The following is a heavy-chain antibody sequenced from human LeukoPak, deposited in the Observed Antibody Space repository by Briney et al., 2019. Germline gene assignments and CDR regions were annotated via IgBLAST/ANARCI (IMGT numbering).Heavy chain of an antibody. J-gene: IGHJ6*02. V-gene: IGHV3-53*01. CDR3: ARDQRYSGSYYYYYYYGMDV. D-gene: IGHD1-26*01. CDR1: GFTVSSNY. Sequence: PGGSLRLSCAASGFTVSSNYMSWVRQAPGKGLEWVSVIYSGGSTYYADSVKGRFTISRDNSKNTLYLQMNSLRAEDTAVYYCARDQRYSGSYYYYYYYGMDVWGQGTTVTVSS. CDR2: IYSGGST.